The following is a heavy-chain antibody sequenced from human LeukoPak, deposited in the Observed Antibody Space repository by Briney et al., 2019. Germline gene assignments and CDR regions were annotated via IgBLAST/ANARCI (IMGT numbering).Heavy chain of an antibody. CDR1: GFTFSSYE. D-gene: IGHD7-27*01. CDR2: ISSSGSTI. CDR3: ATLGDAFDI. V-gene: IGHV3-48*03. Sequence: GGSLRLSCAASGFTFSSYEMNWVRQAPGKGLKWVSYISSSGSTIYYADSVKGRFTISRDNAKNSLYLQMNSQRAEDTAVYYCATLGDAFDIWGQGTMVTVSS. J-gene: IGHJ3*02.